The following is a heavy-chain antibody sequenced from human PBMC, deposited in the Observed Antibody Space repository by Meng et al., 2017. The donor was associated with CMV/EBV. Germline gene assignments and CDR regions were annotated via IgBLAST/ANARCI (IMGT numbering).Heavy chain of an antibody. CDR2: IWYDGSNK. J-gene: IGHJ4*02. CDR1: GLTFRSYG. V-gene: IGHV3-33*06. CDR3: AKEGGTGTTHFDY. D-gene: IGHD1-7*01. Sequence: SGLTFRSYGMHWVRQAPGKGLEWGAVIWYDGSNKYYADSVKCRFTISRDNSKNTLYLQMNSLRAEDTAVYYCAKEGGTGTTHFDYWGQGTLVTVSS.